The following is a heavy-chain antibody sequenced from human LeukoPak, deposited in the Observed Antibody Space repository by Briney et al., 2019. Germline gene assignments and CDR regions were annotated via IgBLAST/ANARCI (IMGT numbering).Heavy chain of an antibody. CDR1: GFTFSHCT. D-gene: IGHD3-9*01. CDR2: ISGSSNYI. Sequence: GGSLRLSCAASGFTFSHCTMNWVRQAPGKGLEWVSSISGSSNYIYYADSVKGRFTISRDNAKNSLYLQMNSLRAEDMAVYYCAGKTYFDWLLDYWGQGTLVTVSS. V-gene: IGHV3-21*01. J-gene: IGHJ4*02. CDR3: AGKTYFDWLLDY.